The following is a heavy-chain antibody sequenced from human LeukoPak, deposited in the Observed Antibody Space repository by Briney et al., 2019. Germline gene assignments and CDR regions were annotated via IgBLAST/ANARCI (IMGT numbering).Heavy chain of an antibody. Sequence: PGRSLRLSCAASGFTFSSYGMHWVRQAPGKGLEWVAVISYDGSNKYYADSVKGRFTISRDNSKNTLYLQMNSLRTEDTAIYYCAKEDVVVITIQYFQHWGQGTLVTVSS. D-gene: IGHD3-22*01. V-gene: IGHV3-30*18. CDR1: GFTFSSYG. CDR3: AKEDVVVITIQYFQH. CDR2: ISYDGSNK. J-gene: IGHJ1*01.